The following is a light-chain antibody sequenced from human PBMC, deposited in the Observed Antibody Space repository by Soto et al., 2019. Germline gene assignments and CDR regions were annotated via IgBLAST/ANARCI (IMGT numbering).Light chain of an antibody. J-gene: IGKJ4*01. CDR1: QSVGSRY. CDR3: QQFGVSPT. Sequence: EIVLTQSPGTLSLSPGERVTLSCRASQSVGSRYLAWYQQKPGQAPRLLIYGASSRATDIPDRFSGSGSGTDFNLTISKLEPEDFAVYYCQQFGVSPTFGGGTKVDI. CDR2: GAS. V-gene: IGKV3-20*01.